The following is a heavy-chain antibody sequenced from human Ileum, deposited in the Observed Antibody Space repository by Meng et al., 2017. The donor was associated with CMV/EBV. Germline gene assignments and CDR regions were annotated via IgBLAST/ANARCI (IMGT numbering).Heavy chain of an antibody. D-gene: IGHD2-2*01. CDR2: IYWNDDK. Sequence: LSLSNSGVGGGWIRQPPGKDLEWLALIYWNDDKRYSPSLKSRLTITKDTSKNQVVLTMTNMDPVDTATYYCAHSVVVVPAARLNWFDPWGQGTLVTVSS. J-gene: IGHJ5*02. CDR1: LSLSNSGVG. CDR3: AHSVVVVPAARLNWFDP. V-gene: IGHV2-5*01.